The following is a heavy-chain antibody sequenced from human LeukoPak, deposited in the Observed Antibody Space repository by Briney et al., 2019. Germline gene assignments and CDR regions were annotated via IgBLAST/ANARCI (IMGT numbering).Heavy chain of an antibody. Sequence: ASVKASCKASGYTFSDYCMHWVRQAPGQGLEWMGRINPNNGGTNYAQKFQGRVTMTRDTSTSTAYMELSRLRSDDTAVYYCARGLQGGLEYRGQGTLVTVSS. D-gene: IGHD2-15*01. CDR3: ARGLQGGLEY. V-gene: IGHV1-2*02. CDR2: INPNNGGT. J-gene: IGHJ4*02. CDR1: GYTFSDYC.